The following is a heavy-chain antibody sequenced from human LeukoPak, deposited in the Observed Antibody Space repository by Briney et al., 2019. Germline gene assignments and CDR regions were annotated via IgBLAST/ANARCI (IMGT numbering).Heavy chain of an antibody. CDR1: GFTFDDYG. CDR2: INWNGGST. Sequence: PGGSLRLSCAASGFTFDDYGMSWVRQAPGKGLEWVSGINWNGGSTGYADSVKGRFTISRDNAKNSLYLQMNSLRAEDTALYYCARDRYGSGINWLDPWGQGTLVTVSS. D-gene: IGHD3-10*01. CDR3: ARDRYGSGINWLDP. V-gene: IGHV3-20*04. J-gene: IGHJ5*02.